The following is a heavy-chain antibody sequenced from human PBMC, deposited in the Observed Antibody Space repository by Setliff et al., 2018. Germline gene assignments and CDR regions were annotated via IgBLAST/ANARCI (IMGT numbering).Heavy chain of an antibody. D-gene: IGHD5-18*01. CDR2: SYHSGST. CDR1: GGSISSSSYY. Sequence: SETLSLTCTVSGGSISSSSYYWGWIRPPPGKGLVWNGESYHSGSTNYNPSLKSRVTIAVDTSRNQFSLKLSSVTAADTAVYYWGRGGYSYGLGGFPLDYWGQGTLVTAPQ. J-gene: IGHJ4*02. V-gene: IGHV4-39*07. CDR3: GRGGYSYGLGGFPLDY.